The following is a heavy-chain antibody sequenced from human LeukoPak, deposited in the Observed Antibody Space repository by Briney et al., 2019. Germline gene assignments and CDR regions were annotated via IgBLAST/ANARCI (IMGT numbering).Heavy chain of an antibody. V-gene: IGHV4-38-2*01. CDR3: ARHTMVRGVIIGPVDY. CDR1: GYSISSGYY. CDR2: IYHSGST. J-gene: IGHJ4*02. D-gene: IGHD3-10*01. Sequence: PSETLSLTCAVSGYSISSGYYWGWIRQPPGKGLGWIGSIYHSGSTYYNPSLKSRVTISVDTSKNQFSLKLSSVTAADTAVYYCARHTMVRGVIIGPVDYWGQGTLVTVSS.